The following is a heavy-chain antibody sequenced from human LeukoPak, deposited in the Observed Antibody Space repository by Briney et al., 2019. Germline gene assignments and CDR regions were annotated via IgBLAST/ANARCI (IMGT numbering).Heavy chain of an antibody. V-gene: IGHV3-7*03. CDR1: GFTFSSYW. CDR3: TGTYYDFWSGYPTEGYGDY. CDR2: IKQDGSAK. J-gene: IGHJ4*02. D-gene: IGHD3-3*01. Sequence: PGGSLRLSCAASGFTFSSYWMSWVRQAPGKGLEWVANIKQDGSAKYYVDSVKGRFTFSRDNAKNSLYLQMNSLKTEDTAVYYCTGTYYDFWSGYPTEGYGDYWGQGTLVTVSS.